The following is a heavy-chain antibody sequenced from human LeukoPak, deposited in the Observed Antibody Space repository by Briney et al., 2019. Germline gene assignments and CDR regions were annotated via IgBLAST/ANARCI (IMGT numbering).Heavy chain of an antibody. D-gene: IGHD3-22*01. Sequence: GGSLRLSCAASGFIFDDYLIHWVRQRPGKGLEWVSLISWDGGATYHADSVKGRFTISRDNSKNSLYLQMNSLRTEDTALYYCAKARGLIGGAFDIWGQGTMVTVSS. CDR3: AKARGLIGGAFDI. V-gene: IGHV3-43*01. CDR1: GFIFDDYL. J-gene: IGHJ3*02. CDR2: ISWDGGAT.